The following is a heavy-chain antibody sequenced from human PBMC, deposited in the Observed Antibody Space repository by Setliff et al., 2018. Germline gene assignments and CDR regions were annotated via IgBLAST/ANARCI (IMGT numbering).Heavy chain of an antibody. D-gene: IGHD5-18*01. V-gene: IGHV1-8*02. CDR2: MSPNTRNT. Sequence: SVKVSCKASGYTFTNYDVNWVRQATGQGLEWMGWMSPNTRNTGYAQKFQGRVTMTRDTSTTTVYMELSSLRSEDTAVYYCARAPLESGYYYGQGHYFDYWGQGTLVTVSS. CDR3: ARAPLESGYYYGQGHYFDY. J-gene: IGHJ4*02. CDR1: GYTFTNYD.